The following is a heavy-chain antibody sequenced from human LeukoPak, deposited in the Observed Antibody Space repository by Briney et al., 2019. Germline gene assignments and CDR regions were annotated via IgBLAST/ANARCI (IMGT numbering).Heavy chain of an antibody. D-gene: IGHD3-22*01. Sequence: PGGSLRLSCAASGFTFSTHAMSWVRQAPGKGLEWVSALSNSGGSGGTTYFADSVKGRFSISRDNSKSTLYLQLSSLTAEDTAVYYCAKAMSTDHYDSKGFYRVDFDSWGQGTLVTVSS. CDR3: AKAMSTDHYDSKGFYRVDFDS. CDR2: LSNSGGSGGTT. V-gene: IGHV3-23*01. J-gene: IGHJ4*02. CDR1: GFTFSTHA.